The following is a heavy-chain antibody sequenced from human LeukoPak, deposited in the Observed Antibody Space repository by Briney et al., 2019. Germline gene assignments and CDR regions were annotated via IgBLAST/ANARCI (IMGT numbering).Heavy chain of an antibody. J-gene: IGHJ4*02. D-gene: IGHD3-22*01. CDR3: ARAGGIGSSGYSSLY. Sequence: PSGGSLRLSCAGSGFTFNSYEMNWVRQAPGKGLEWVSYISSSGSKIHYADSVKGRFTISRDNAKNSLYLQMNSLRSEDTAVYYCARAGGIGSSGYSSLYWGQGTLVTVSS. CDR1: GFTFNSYE. CDR2: ISSSGSKI. V-gene: IGHV3-48*03.